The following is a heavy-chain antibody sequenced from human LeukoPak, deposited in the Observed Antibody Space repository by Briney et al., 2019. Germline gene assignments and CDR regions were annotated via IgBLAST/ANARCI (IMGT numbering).Heavy chain of an antibody. CDR1: RYTFTAYA. J-gene: IGHJ4*02. Sequence: ASVKVSCKSSRYTFTAYAMHWVRQAPGQGLERMGWITPSDGANYAQKFQGRVTMTRDTSMSTAYMDLNRLTSDDAAVYFCARDRYGDGFAHFDYWGQGTLVTVSS. V-gene: IGHV1-2*02. D-gene: IGHD5-24*01. CDR3: ARDRYGDGFAHFDY. CDR2: ITPSDGA.